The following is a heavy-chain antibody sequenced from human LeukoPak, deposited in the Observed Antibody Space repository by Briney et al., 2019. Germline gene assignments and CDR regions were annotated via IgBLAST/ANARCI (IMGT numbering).Heavy chain of an antibody. CDR1: TGSFSGYY. D-gene: IGHD6-13*01. J-gene: IGHJ5*02. CDR2: INHSGNT. Sequence: SETLFLTCDVYTGSFSGYYWTWIRQTPGKGLEWIGEINHSGNTNYNPSLKSRVTISVDTSKNQFSLKLSSVTAADTAVYYCASTQLRTSWFDPWGQGTLVTVSS. CDR3: ASTQLRTSWFDP. V-gene: IGHV4-34*01.